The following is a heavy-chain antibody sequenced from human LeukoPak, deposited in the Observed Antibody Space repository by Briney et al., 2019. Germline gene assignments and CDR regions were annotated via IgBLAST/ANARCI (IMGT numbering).Heavy chain of an antibody. CDR3: ARAEMYSSSWYY. J-gene: IGHJ4*02. D-gene: IGHD6-13*01. CDR2: ISGSGGST. CDR1: GFTFSSYA. V-gene: IGHV3-23*01. Sequence: PGGSLRLSCAASGFTFSSYAMSWVRQAPGKGLEWVSAISGSGGSTYYADSVKGRFTISRDNSKNTLYLQMNSLRAEDTVVYYCARAEMYSSSWYYWGQGTLVTVSS.